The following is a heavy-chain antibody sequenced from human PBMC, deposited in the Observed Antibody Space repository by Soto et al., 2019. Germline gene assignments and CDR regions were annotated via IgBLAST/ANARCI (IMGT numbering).Heavy chain of an antibody. CDR1: GFTFSSYA. J-gene: IGHJ4*02. V-gene: IGHV3-23*01. CDR3: AKRIDYYGSGSYADY. D-gene: IGHD3-10*01. CDR2: ISGSGGST. Sequence: EVQLLESGGGLVQPGGSLRLSCAASGFTFSSYAMSWVRQAPGKGLEWVSAISGSGGSTYYADSVKGRFTISRDNSKNTLYLQINSLRAEDTAVYYCAKRIDYYGSGSYADYWGQGTLVTVSS.